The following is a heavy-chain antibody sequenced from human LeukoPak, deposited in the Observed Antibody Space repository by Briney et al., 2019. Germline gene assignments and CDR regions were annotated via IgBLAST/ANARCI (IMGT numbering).Heavy chain of an antibody. D-gene: IGHD3-3*01. V-gene: IGHV1-3*01. CDR1: GYTFTSYA. Sequence: ASVKVSCKASGYTFTSYAMHWVRQAPGQRLEWMGWINAGNGNTKYSQKFQGRVTITRDTSASTAYMELSSLRSEDTAVYYCARDTTYYDFWSGVTARYYYYGMDVWGQGTTVTVSS. J-gene: IGHJ6*02. CDR3: ARDTTYYDFWSGVTARYYYYGMDV. CDR2: INAGNGNT.